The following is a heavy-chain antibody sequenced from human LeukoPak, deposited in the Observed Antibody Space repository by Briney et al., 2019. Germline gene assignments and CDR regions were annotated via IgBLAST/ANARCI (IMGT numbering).Heavy chain of an antibody. J-gene: IGHJ4*02. D-gene: IGHD3-3*01. V-gene: IGHV1-46*01. CDR2: INPSGGST. Sequence: ASVKVSCKASGYTFTGYYMHWVRQAPGQGLEWMGIINPSGGSTSYAQKFQGRVTMTRDTSTSTVYMELSSLRSEDTAVYYCARARTNYDFWTGFDYWGRGTLVTVSS. CDR1: GYTFTGYY. CDR3: ARARTNYDFWTGFDY.